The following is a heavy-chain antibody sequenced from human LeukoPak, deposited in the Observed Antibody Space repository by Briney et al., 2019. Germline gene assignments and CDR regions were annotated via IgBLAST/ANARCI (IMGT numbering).Heavy chain of an antibody. CDR3: ARHSRSVDYGSGSYTWDY. J-gene: IGHJ4*02. V-gene: IGHV4-39*01. D-gene: IGHD3-10*01. Sequence: SETLSLTCTVSGGSVSSIIYYWGWIRQPPGKGLEWIGTIYYSGSTYYNVSLKSRVTISVDTSRNQFSLKLSSVTAADTAVYYCARHSRSVDYGSGSYTWDYWGQGTLVTVSS. CDR1: GGSVSSIIYY. CDR2: IYYSGST.